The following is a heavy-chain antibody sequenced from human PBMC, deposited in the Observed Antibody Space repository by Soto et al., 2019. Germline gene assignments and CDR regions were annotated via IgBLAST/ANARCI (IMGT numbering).Heavy chain of an antibody. CDR3: AGTTVTTDWFDP. CDR1: GGSFSGDY. J-gene: IGHJ5*02. Sequence: QVQLQQWGAGLLKPSETLSLTCAVYGGSFSGDYWSWIRQPPGQGLEWIGEINHSGSTNYNPSLKSRVTISVDTSKNQFSLKLSSVTAADTAVYYCAGTTVTTDWFDPWGQGTLVTVSS. D-gene: IGHD4-17*01. V-gene: IGHV4-34*01. CDR2: INHSGST.